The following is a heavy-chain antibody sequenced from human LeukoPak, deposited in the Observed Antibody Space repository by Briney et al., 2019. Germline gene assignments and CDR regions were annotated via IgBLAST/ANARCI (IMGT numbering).Heavy chain of an antibody. CDR1: GFTFKSYA. Sequence: GGSLRLSCSASGFTFKSYAMHWVRQVPGKGLEWVGQTVSEIDGGTTDYAAPVKGRFTISRDDSKSTLYLQMNSLKIEDTAVYYCTTDEDWNYARKDVWGQGATVIVSS. D-gene: IGHD1-7*01. CDR3: TTDEDWNYARKDV. V-gene: IGHV3-15*04. J-gene: IGHJ6*02. CDR2: TVSEIDGGTT.